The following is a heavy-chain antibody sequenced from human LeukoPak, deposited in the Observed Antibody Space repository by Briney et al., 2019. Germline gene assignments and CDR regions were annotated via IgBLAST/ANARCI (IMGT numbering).Heavy chain of an antibody. Sequence: PETLSLTCAVYRGSFSGYYWSWIRQPPGNGLEWIGEINHSGSTNYNPPLKSRVTISVDTSKNQLPLKLSAVPAADTAVYYCARRVAARPATFEYWGQGTLVTVSS. CDR3: ARRVAARPATFEY. CDR2: INHSGST. D-gene: IGHD6-6*01. CDR1: RGSFSGYY. J-gene: IGHJ4*02. V-gene: IGHV4-34*01.